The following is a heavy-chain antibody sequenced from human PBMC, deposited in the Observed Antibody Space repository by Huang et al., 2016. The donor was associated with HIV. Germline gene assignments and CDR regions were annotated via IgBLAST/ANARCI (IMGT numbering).Heavy chain of an antibody. CDR2: ISPSSSFI. J-gene: IGHJ4*02. CDR1: GFSLDSYK. V-gene: IGHV3-21*01. D-gene: IGHD6-13*01. CDR3: ARDRGQQLSPFDS. Sequence: EVQLVESGGGLVKPGGSLRLSCAASGFSLDSYKMYGVRQTPGKGLQWVSSISPSSSFIDYADSVKGLFSISRDNAKNSLYLQMNNLRGEDTAVYYCARDRGQQLSPFDSWGQGTLVTVSS.